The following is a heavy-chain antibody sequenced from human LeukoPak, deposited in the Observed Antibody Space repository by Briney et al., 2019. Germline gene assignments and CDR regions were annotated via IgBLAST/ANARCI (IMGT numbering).Heavy chain of an antibody. CDR1: GGSISSGSYY. J-gene: IGHJ4*02. CDR3: ARDGVVPYYFDY. Sequence: SQTLSLTCTVSGGSISSGSYYWSWIRQPAGKGLEWIGRIYTSGSTNYNPSLKSRVTISVDTSKNQFSLKLSSVTAADTAVYYCARDGVVPYYFDYWGQGTLVTVSS. CDR2: IYTSGST. D-gene: IGHD3-3*01. V-gene: IGHV4-61*02.